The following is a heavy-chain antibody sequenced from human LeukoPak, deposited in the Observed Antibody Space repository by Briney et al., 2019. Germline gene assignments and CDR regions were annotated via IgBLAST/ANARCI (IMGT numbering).Heavy chain of an antibody. D-gene: IGHD5-24*01. Sequence: GGSLRLSCAASGFTFSSYSMNWVRQAPGKGLEWVSYISSTSGSIYYADSVKGRFTISRDNAKNSLYLQMNSLRAEDTAVYHCARDHVATNLDYWGQGTLVTVSS. CDR3: ARDHVATNLDY. CDR1: GFTFSSYS. V-gene: IGHV3-48*01. J-gene: IGHJ4*02. CDR2: ISSTSGSI.